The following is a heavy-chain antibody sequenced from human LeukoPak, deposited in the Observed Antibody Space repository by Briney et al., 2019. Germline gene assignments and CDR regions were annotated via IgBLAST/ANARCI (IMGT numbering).Heavy chain of an antibody. CDR1: GFIFSNYA. CDR3: AKWGDYDILTGYYDSDY. J-gene: IGHJ4*01. CDR2: IGGRDGGT. Sequence: GGSLRLSCAASGFIFSNYAMSWVRQAPGKGLEWVSAIGGRDGGTYYADSVKGRFTVSRDDPKNTLYLQMNTLRVEDTAVYYCAKWGDYDILTGYYDSDYWGHRTLVTVSS. V-gene: IGHV3-23*01. D-gene: IGHD3-9*01.